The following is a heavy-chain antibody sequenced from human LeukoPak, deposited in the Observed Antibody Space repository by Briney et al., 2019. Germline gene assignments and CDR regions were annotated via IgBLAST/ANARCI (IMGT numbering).Heavy chain of an antibody. CDR2: INHSGST. CDR3: ARTTMIVVVIHYYYYMDV. D-gene: IGHD3-22*01. V-gene: IGHV4-34*01. CDR1: GGSFSGYY. Sequence: SETLSLTCAVYGGSFSGYYWSWIRQPPGKGLEWIGEINHSGSTNYNPSLKSRVTISVDTSKNQFSLKLSSVTAADTAVYYCARTTMIVVVIHYYYYMDVWGKGTTVTVSS. J-gene: IGHJ6*03.